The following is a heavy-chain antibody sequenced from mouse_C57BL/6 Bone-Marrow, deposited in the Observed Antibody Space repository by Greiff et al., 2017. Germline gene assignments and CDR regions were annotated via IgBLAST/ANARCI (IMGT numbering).Heavy chain of an antibody. V-gene: IGHV1-59*01. CDR2: IDPSDSYT. J-gene: IGHJ4*01. CDR3: AREVGRGAMDY. Sequence: QVQLKQPGAELVRPGTSVKLSCKASGYTFTSYWMHWVKQRPGQGLEWIGVIDPSDSYTNYNQKFKGKATLTVDTSSSTAYMQLSSLTSEDSAVYYCAREVGRGAMDYWGQGTSVTVSS. D-gene: IGHD4-1*01. CDR1: GYTFTSYW.